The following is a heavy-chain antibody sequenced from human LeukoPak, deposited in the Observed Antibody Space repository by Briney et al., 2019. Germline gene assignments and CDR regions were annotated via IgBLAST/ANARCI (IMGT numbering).Heavy chain of an antibody. J-gene: IGHJ4*02. V-gene: IGHV4-59*08. CDR2: ISHSGST. Sequence: SETLSLTCTVSGGSISNYYWSWIRQPPGKGLEWIGYISHSGSTNYSPSLKSRVTISLDTSKNQFSLKLSSVTAADTAVYYCARQGRSSSGYYVFFDYWGQGTLVTVSS. CDR3: ARQGRSSSGYYVFFDY. CDR1: GGSISNYY. D-gene: IGHD3-22*01.